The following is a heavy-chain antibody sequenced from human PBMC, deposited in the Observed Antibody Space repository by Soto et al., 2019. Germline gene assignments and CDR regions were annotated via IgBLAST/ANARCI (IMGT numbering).Heavy chain of an antibody. J-gene: IGHJ4*02. CDR1: GESFSVYY. V-gene: IGHV4-34*01. CDR2: INHSGST. Sequence: QVQLQQWGAGLLKPSETLSLTCGVYGESFSVYYWSWIRQPPGKGLEWIGEINHSGSTNYNPSLKSRVTISVDTSKNHLSLKLSSVTAADTAVYYCGSGPSTTWIDNWGLGTQVSVSS. CDR3: GSGPSTTWIDN. D-gene: IGHD2-2*01.